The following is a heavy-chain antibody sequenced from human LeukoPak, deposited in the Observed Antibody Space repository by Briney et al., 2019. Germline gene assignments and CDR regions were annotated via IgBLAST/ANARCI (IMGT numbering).Heavy chain of an antibody. D-gene: IGHD3-9*01. Sequence: GRSLRLSCAASGFTFSSTNMHWVRQAPGKGLEWVAVISYDGSNKYYADSVKGRFTISRDNSKNTLYLQMNSLRAEDTAVYYCARDQNDILTGDGWYFDLWGRGTLVTVSS. J-gene: IGHJ2*01. CDR1: GFTFSSTN. V-gene: IGHV3-30*03. CDR2: ISYDGSNK. CDR3: ARDQNDILTGDGWYFDL.